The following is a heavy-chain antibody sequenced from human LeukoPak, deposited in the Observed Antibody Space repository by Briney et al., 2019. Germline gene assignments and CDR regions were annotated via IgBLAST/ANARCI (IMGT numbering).Heavy chain of an antibody. Sequence: SETLSLTCAVYGGSFSGYYWSWIRQPPGKGREWSGEINHSGSTNYNPSLKSRVTISVDTSKNQFSLKLSSVTAADTAVYYCARTPEYYDSSGYAFDIWGQGTMVTVSS. V-gene: IGHV4-34*01. CDR2: INHSGST. CDR1: GGSFSGYY. CDR3: ARTPEYYDSSGYAFDI. J-gene: IGHJ3*02. D-gene: IGHD3-22*01.